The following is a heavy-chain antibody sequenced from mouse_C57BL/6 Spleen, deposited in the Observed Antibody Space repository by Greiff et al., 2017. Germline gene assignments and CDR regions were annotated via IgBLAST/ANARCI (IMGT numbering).Heavy chain of an antibody. CDR1: GYTFTSYW. CDR2: IDPSDSET. J-gene: IGHJ3*01. D-gene: IGHD4-1*01. V-gene: IGHV1-52*01. CDR3: ARERANWDEPFAY. Sequence: QVQLQQSGAELVRPGSSVKLSCKASGYTFTSYWMHWVKQRPIQGLEWIGNIDPSDSETHYNQKFKDKATLTVDKSSSTAYMQLSSLTSEDSAVYYCARERANWDEPFAYWGQGTLVTVSA.